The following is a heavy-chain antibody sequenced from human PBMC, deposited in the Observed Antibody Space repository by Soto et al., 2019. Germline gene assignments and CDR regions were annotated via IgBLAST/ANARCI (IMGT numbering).Heavy chain of an antibody. D-gene: IGHD5-12*01. V-gene: IGHV1-69*13. Sequence: SVKVSCKASGGTFSSYAISWVRQAPGQGLEWMGGIIPIFGTANYAQKFQGRVTITADESTSTAYMELSSLRSEDTAVYYCARGRVATICREGGYGMDVWGQGTTVTVSS. CDR3: ARGRVATICREGGYGMDV. CDR1: GGTFSSYA. J-gene: IGHJ6*02. CDR2: IIPIFGTA.